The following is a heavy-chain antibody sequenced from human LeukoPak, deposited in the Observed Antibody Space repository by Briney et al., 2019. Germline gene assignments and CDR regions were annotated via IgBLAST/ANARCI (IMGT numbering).Heavy chain of an antibody. CDR3: ARDVDNYFDY. J-gene: IGHJ4*02. CDR2: ISHDLTYQ. V-gene: IGHV3-30*05. CDR1: GFILTAYG. D-gene: IGHD3-9*01. Sequence: GGSLRLSCAASGFILTAYGMHWVRQAPGKGLEWVAVISHDLTYQAYADSVKGRFTISRDDSKNTLYVQMNSLRTEGTAFYYCARDVDNYFDYWGLGTLVTVSS.